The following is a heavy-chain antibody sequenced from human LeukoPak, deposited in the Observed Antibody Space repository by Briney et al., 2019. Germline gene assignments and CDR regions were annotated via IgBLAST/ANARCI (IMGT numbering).Heavy chain of an antibody. V-gene: IGHV3-7*01. Sequence: PGGSLRLSCAASGFTFSSYWMSWVRQAPGKGLEWVANIKQDGSEKYYVDSVKGRFTISRDNAKNSLYLQMNSLRAEDTAVYYCARDTGDCGDYVGCFDYWGQGTLVTVSS. CDR2: IKQDGSEK. CDR3: ARDTGDCGDYVGCFDY. J-gene: IGHJ4*02. D-gene: IGHD4-17*01. CDR1: GFTFSSYW.